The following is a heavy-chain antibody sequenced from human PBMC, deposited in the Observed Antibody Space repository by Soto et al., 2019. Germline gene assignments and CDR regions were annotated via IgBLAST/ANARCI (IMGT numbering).Heavy chain of an antibody. CDR3: ARAQRSLGLIFEVAPPRSLYV. V-gene: IGHV1-46*01. Sequence: GASLKVSCKASGYTFTSYYMHWVRQAPGQGLEWMGIINPSGGSTSYAQKFQGRVTMTRDTSTSTVYMELSSLRSEDTAVYYCARAQRSLGLIFEVAPPRSLYVCAQRTSVPVS. D-gene: IGHD3-3*01. CDR2: INPSGGST. CDR1: GYTFTSYY. J-gene: IGHJ6*02.